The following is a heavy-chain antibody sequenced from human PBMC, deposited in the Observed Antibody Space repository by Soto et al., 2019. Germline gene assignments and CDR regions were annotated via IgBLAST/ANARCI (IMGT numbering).Heavy chain of an antibody. CDR1: GGSFSGYY. V-gene: IGHV4-34*01. J-gene: IGHJ4*02. D-gene: IGHD1-1*01. Sequence: KASETLSLTCAVYGGSFSGYYWSWIRQPPGKGLEWIGEINHSGSTNYNPSLKSRVTISVDASKNQFSLKLSSVTAADTAVYYCARIPGTRYDYWGQGTLVTVSS. CDR2: INHSGST. CDR3: ARIPGTRYDY.